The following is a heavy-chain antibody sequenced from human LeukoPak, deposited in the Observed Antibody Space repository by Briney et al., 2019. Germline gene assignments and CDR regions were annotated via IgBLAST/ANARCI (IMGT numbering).Heavy chain of an antibody. V-gene: IGHV3-7*03. CDR1: GFTFSSYW. D-gene: IGHD6-13*01. J-gene: IGHJ3*02. CDR3: AREDSAADDAFDI. CDR2: IKQDGSEK. Sequence: PGGSLRLSCAASGFTFSSYWMSWVRQAPGKGLEWVASIKQDGSEKYYVDSVKGRFTISRDNAKNSLYLQMNGLRAEDTAVYYCAREDSAADDAFDIWGQGTMVTVSS.